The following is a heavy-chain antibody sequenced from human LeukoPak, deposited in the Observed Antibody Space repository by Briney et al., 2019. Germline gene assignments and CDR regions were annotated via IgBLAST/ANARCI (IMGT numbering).Heavy chain of an antibody. J-gene: IGHJ6*04. V-gene: IGHV3-30*04. CDR2: ISYDGSNK. D-gene: IGHD2-2*01. CDR3: AREEPYCSSTSCYLGYGMDV. CDR1: GFTFSSYA. Sequence: PGRSLRLSCAASGFTFSSYAMHWVRQAPGMGLEWVAVISYDGSNKYYADSVKGRFTISRDNSKNTLYLQMNSLRAEDTAVYYCAREEPYCSSTSCYLGYGMDVRGKGTTVTVSS.